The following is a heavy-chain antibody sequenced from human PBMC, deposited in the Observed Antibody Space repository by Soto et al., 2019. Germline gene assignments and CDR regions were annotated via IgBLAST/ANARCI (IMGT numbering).Heavy chain of an antibody. J-gene: IGHJ4*02. CDR1: GFTFSSYA. CDR3: ARDGGTGDS. Sequence: QVQLVESGGGVVQPGRSLRLSCAASGFTFSSYAMHWVRQAPGKGLEWVAVISYDGSNKYYADSVKGRFTISRDNAKNTVYLQRTCLRAENTAVYYCARDGGTGDSWGRGTLVTVSS. D-gene: IGHD2-15*01. CDR2: ISYDGSNK. V-gene: IGHV3-30-3*01.